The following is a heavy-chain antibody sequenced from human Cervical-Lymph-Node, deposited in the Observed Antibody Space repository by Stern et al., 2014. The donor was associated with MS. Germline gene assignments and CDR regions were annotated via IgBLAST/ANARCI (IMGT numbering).Heavy chain of an antibody. D-gene: IGHD3-3*01. CDR1: GFPFSTYC. CDR2: IASNRDYR. Sequence: VQLVQSGGGLVKPGGSLRLSCAASGFPFSTYCMTWVRQAPGKGLEWISCIASNRDYRHNTNSVKGRFTISRDNAKDSLYLQMNRLRAEDTAVYYCATKRSIFGVSFDYWGQGTLVTVSS. J-gene: IGHJ4*02. V-gene: IGHV3-21*01. CDR3: ATKRSIFGVSFDY.